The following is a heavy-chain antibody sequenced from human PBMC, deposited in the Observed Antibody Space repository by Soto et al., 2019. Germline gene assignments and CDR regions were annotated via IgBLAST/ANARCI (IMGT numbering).Heavy chain of an antibody. CDR3: AGDPDSHYNDSHASSYP. D-gene: IGHD4-4*01. CDR2: IIPIIGII. CDR1: GGTFSTYT. J-gene: IGHJ5*02. V-gene: IGHV1-69*08. Sequence: QVQLVQSGAEVKKPGSSVKVSCKASGGTFSTYTITWVRPAPGQGLEWMGRIIPIIGIINYPQKFQGRVTISADKFTGTAYMELTGLRSDDTAVYYCAGDPDSHYNDSHASSYPWGQGTLVTVSS.